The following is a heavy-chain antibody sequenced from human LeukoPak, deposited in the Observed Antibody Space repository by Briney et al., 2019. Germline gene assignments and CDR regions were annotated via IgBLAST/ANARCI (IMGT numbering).Heavy chain of an antibody. CDR3: SRDFVGAEDY. Sequence: GGSLRLSCSASGFTIRSYWMHWVRQAPGKGLVWVSRINPAGSVTNNADSVRGRFTISRDTATNTLYLEMNSLRAEDTAVYYCSRDFVGAEDYWGQGTLVTVSS. D-gene: IGHD3-16*01. CDR2: INPAGSVT. J-gene: IGHJ4*02. V-gene: IGHV3-74*01. CDR1: GFTIRSYW.